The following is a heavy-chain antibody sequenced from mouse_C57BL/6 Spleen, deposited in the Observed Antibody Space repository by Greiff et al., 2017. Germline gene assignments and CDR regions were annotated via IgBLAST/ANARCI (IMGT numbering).Heavy chain of an antibody. CDR1: GYTFTSYW. V-gene: IGHV1-69*01. CDR3: AVDRGYAMDF. D-gene: IGHD3-2*01. J-gene: IGHJ4*01. CDR2: IDPSDSYT. Sequence: QVQLQQSGAELVMPGASVKLSCKASGYTFTSYWMHWVKQRPGQGLEWIGEIDPSDSYTNYNQKFKGKSTLTVDKSSSTAYMQLSSLTSEDSAVYDCAVDRGYAMDFGGRGTAVTVSA.